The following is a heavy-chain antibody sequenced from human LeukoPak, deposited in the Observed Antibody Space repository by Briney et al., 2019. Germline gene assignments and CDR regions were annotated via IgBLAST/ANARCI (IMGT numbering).Heavy chain of an antibody. Sequence: GASVKVSCKASGYTFTGYYMHWVRQAPGQGLEWMGWINPNSGGTNYAQKFQGRVTMTRNTSISTAYMELSSLRSEDTAVYYCAKAVAGLDSYYYYYMDVWGKGTTVTVS. D-gene: IGHD6-19*01. CDR2: INPNSGGT. CDR3: AKAVAGLDSYYYYYMDV. CDR1: GYTFTGYY. V-gene: IGHV1-2*02. J-gene: IGHJ6*03.